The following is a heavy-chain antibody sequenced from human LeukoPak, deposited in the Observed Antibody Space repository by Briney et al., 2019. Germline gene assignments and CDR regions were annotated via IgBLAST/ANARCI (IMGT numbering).Heavy chain of an antibody. V-gene: IGHV3-23*01. CDR3: AKAAAAPGFDF. CDR2: VSGSGDRM. CDR1: GFTSSSYA. J-gene: IGHJ4*02. D-gene: IGHD6-13*01. Sequence: GGSLRLSCAASGFTSSSYALNWVRQAPGKGLEWVATVSGSGDRMYHADSVKGRFTISRDNSKNTMYLQMNSLRAEDTALYYCAKAAAAPGFDFWGQGTLVTVSS.